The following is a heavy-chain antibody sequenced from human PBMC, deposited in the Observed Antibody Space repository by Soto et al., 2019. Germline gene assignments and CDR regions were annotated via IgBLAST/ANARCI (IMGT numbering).Heavy chain of an antibody. V-gene: IGHV2-5*02. CDR2: IYWDDDK. D-gene: IGHD6-6*01. CDR1: GFSLNTRGVG. Sequence: QITLKESGHTLVKPTQMLTLTCTFSGFSLNTRGVGVGWIRQPPGGALEWLALIYWDDDKRYSPSLRSRLTLTKDTSKNQVVLTMTTMEPLDTGTYYCAPTYSSSPAAGFDVWGQGTRVTVSS. J-gene: IGHJ3*01. CDR3: APTYSSSPAAGFDV.